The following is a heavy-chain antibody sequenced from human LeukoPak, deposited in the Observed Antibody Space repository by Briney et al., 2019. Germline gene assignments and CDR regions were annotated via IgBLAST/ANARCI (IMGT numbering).Heavy chain of an antibody. Sequence: GGSLRLSCAASGFTFSSYWMSWVRQAPGKGLEWVSVIYRGDDTYYADSVKGRFTISRDNSRNTVYLQMNSLRAEDTAVYYCARDIGGTVEVATMNYWGQGTLVTVSS. V-gene: IGHV3-66*01. CDR3: ARDIGGTVEVATMNY. J-gene: IGHJ4*02. CDR1: GFTFSSYW. D-gene: IGHD5-24*01. CDR2: IYRGDDT.